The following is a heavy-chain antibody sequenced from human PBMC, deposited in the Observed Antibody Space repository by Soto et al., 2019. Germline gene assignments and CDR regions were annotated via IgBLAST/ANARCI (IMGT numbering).Heavy chain of an antibody. CDR3: ARAGPGAEAWFGP. CDR1: GYTFSNYG. CDR2: ISLYSDGT. D-gene: IGHD2-2*01. V-gene: IGHV1-18*04. J-gene: IGHJ5*02. Sequence: QVQLVQSGGEVKRPGASVKVSCKTSGYTFSNYGITWVRQAPGQPLEWLGWISLYSDGTNYAQKFQGGVSMTTVTSTLTAYMELRMRRSVDTAFYYCARAGPGAEAWFGPWGQGPLVTVSS.